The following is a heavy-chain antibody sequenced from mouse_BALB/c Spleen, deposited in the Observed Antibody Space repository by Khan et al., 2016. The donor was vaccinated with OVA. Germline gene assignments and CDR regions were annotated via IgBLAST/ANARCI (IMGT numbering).Heavy chain of an antibody. V-gene: IGHV14-3*02. Sequence: EVKLLESGAELVKSGATVKLSCTASGLKITDTYMHWLKQWPEQGLEWIGRIDPPNGNTKYDSKLQGKATTTAETSSNTAHLQLSSLTSEDTAVYYCARMARKWGQGTTLTVSS. CDR2: IDPPNGNT. CDR1: GLKITDTY. CDR3: ARMARK. J-gene: IGHJ2*01.